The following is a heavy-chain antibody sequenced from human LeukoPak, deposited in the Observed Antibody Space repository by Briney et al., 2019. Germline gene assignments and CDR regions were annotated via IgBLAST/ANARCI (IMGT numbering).Heavy chain of an antibody. D-gene: IGHD3-22*01. V-gene: IGHV1-69*13. CDR2: IIPIFGTA. CDR3: AQTHVGYYDSSGYLSFDY. CDR1: GYTFTGYY. Sequence: SVKVSCKASGYTFTGYYMHWVRQAPGQGLEWMGGIIPIFGTANYAQKFQGRVTITADESTSTAYMELSSLRSEDTAVYYCAQTHVGYYDSSGYLSFDYWGQGTLVTVSS. J-gene: IGHJ4*02.